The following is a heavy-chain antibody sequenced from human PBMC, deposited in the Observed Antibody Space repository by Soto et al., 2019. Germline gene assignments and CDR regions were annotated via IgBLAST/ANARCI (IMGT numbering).Heavy chain of an antibody. V-gene: IGHV4-59*01. Sequence: PSETLSLTYTVSGGSISSYYWSWIRQPPGKGLEWIGNIYYSGSTNYNPSLKSRVTISVDTSKKQFSLKLSSVTAADTAVYYCVGNGDADLLDYWGQGTLVTVSS. D-gene: IGHD2-8*01. CDR3: VGNGDADLLDY. J-gene: IGHJ4*02. CDR1: GGSISSYY. CDR2: IYYSGST.